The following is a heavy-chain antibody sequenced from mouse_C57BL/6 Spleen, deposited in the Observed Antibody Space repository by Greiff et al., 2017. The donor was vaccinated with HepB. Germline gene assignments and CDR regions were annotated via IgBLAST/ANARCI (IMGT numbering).Heavy chain of an antibody. CDR1: GFTFSDYG. CDR3: ARGYYGRSYPFPY. J-gene: IGHJ3*01. D-gene: IGHD1-1*01. CDR2: ISSGSSTI. Sequence: EVNVVESGGGLVKPGGSLKLSCAASGFTFSDYGMHWVRQAPEKGLEWVAYISSGSSTIYYADTVKGRFTISRDNAKNTLFLQMTSLRSEDTAMYYCARGYYGRSYPFPYWGQGTLVTVSA. V-gene: IGHV5-17*01.